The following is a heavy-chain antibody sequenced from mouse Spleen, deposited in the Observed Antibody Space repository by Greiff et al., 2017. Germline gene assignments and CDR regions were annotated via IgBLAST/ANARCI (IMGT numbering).Heavy chain of an antibody. CDR3: ARGGGLRATLDY. D-gene: IGHD3-1*01. Sequence: EVKVVESGPELVKPGASVKVSCKASGYSFTDYNMYWVKQSHGKSLEWIGYIDPYNGGTSYNQKFKGKATLTVDKSSSTAYMQLSSLTSEDSAVYYCARGGGLRATLDYWGQGTTLTVSS. J-gene: IGHJ2*01. CDR2: IDPYNGGT. V-gene: IGHV1S135*01. CDR1: GYSFTDYN.